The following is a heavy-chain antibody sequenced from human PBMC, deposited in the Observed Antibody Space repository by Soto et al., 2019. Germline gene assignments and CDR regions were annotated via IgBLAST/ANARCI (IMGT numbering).Heavy chain of an antibody. D-gene: IGHD1-26*01. Sequence: QVQLVESGGGVVQPGRSLRLSCAASGFTFSSYGMHWVRQAPGKGLEWVAVISYDGSNKYYADSVKGRFTISRDNSKNTLYLQMNSLRAEDTAVYYCAKDPPGELESDAFDIWGQGTMVTVSS. J-gene: IGHJ3*02. CDR3: AKDPPGELESDAFDI. CDR2: ISYDGSNK. CDR1: GFTFSSYG. V-gene: IGHV3-30*18.